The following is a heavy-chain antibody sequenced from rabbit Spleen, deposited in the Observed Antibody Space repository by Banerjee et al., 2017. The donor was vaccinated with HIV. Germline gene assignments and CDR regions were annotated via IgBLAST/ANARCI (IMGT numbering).Heavy chain of an antibody. CDR2: IDIGSSGFT. CDR1: GFDFSSYG. V-gene: IGHV1S45*01. J-gene: IGHJ6*01. D-gene: IGHD8-1*01. Sequence: QEQLEESGGGLVKPEGSLTLTCKASGFDFSSYGVSWVRQAPGKGLEWIGYIDIGSSGFTYFASWAKGRFTISKTSSTTVTLQMTSLTAADTATYFCARDTGSSFSSYGMDLWGPGTLVTVS. CDR3: ARDTGSSFSSYGMDL.